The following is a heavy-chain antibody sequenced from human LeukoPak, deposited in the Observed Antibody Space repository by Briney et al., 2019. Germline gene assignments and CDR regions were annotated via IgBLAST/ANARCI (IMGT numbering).Heavy chain of an antibody. D-gene: IGHD6-6*01. CDR2: MNPNSGNT. CDR3: ARGLYSSSSYYFDY. V-gene: IGHV1-8*03. Sequence: ASVKVSCKASGYTFTSYDINWVRQATGQGLEWMGWMNPNSGNTGYAQKFQGRVTITRNTSISTAYMELSSLRSEDTAVYYCARGLYSSSSYYFDYWGQGTLVTVSS. CDR1: GYTFTSYD. J-gene: IGHJ4*02.